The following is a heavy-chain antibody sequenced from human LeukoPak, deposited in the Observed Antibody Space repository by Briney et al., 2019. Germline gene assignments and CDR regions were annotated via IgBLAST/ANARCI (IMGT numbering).Heavy chain of an antibody. CDR2: IKEDGSDK. Sequence: PGGSMRLSCTASGFTFRNYWMSWVRQPPGKGLECVAYIKEDGSDKNYVDSVKGRFTISRDNAKSSLYLQMNSLRVEDTAVYYCVRGTRSNSFWGQGTQVTVS. CDR1: GFTFRNYW. J-gene: IGHJ4*02. CDR3: VRGTRSNSF. D-gene: IGHD6-6*01. V-gene: IGHV3-7*01.